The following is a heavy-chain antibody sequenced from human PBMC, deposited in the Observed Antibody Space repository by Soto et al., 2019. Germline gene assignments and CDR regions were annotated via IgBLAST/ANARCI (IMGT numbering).Heavy chain of an antibody. CDR1: GFTFSSYT. V-gene: IGHV3-23*01. D-gene: IGHD7-27*01. CDR3: AKGWGDY. J-gene: IGHJ4*02. Sequence: EVQLLESGGGLVQPGGSLRLSCAASGFTFSSYTMSWVRQGPGQGLEWVSGISSSGGSTVYADSVKGRFTISRDNFKNTLYLQMTSLSAEDTAVYYCAKGWGDYWGQGTPVTVSS. CDR2: ISSSGGST.